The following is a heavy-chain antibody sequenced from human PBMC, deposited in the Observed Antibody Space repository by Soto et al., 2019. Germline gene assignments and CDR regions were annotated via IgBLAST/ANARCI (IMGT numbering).Heavy chain of an antibody. V-gene: IGHV1-2*04. CDR3: ARDGYSSGWSDYYYYGMDV. CDR2: INPNSGGT. D-gene: IGHD6-19*01. J-gene: IGHJ6*04. CDR1: GYTFTGYY. Sequence: ASVKVSCKASGYTFTGYYMHWVRQAPRQGLEWMGWINPNSGGTNYAQKFQGWVTMTRDTSISTAYMELSRLRSDDTAVYYCARDGYSSGWSDYYYYGMDVWGKGTTVTVSS.